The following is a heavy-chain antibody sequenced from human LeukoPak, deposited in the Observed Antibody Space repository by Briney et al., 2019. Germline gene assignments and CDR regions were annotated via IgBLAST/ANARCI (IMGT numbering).Heavy chain of an antibody. CDR3: ARELWFVNAPGSWFDP. Sequence: SETLSLTCAVSGDSISSGDYSWSWIRQPSGKGLEWIGYIFHSGSSYYNPSLKSRVTISVDRSKNQFSLRLTSVTAADTAVYYCARELWFVNAPGSWFDPWGQGTLVTASS. D-gene: IGHD3-10*01. CDR1: GDSISSGDYS. V-gene: IGHV4-30-2*01. J-gene: IGHJ5*02. CDR2: IFHSGSS.